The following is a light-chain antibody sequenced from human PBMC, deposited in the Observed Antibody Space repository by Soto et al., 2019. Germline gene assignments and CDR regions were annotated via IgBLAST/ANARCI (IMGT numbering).Light chain of an antibody. CDR3: RSYSSSSTLYV. J-gene: IGLJ1*01. CDR1: SSDVGGYNY. Sequence: QSALTQPASVSGSPGQSITISCTGTSSDVGGYNYVSWYQHHPGKAPKLIIYEVSNRPSGVSNRFSGSKSGNTASLTISGLQAEDDADYYCRSYSSSSTLYVFGTGTKLTVL. V-gene: IGLV2-14*01. CDR2: EVS.